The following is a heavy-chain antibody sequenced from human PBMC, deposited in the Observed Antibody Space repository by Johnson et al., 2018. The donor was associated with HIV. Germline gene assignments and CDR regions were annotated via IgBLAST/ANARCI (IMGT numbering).Heavy chain of an antibody. CDR1: GFTFSDYY. J-gene: IGHJ3*02. D-gene: IGHD2-15*01. V-gene: IGHV3-30*18. CDR2: ISDNGSNK. CDR3: AKGQGVVDATSAFDI. Sequence: QVLLVESGGGVVQPGGSLRLSCAASGFTFSDYYMSWIRQAPGKGLEWVALISDNGSNKYYADSVKGRFTISRDNSKNTLYVQMNSLRGEDTAVYYCAKGQGVVDATSAFDIWGQGTMVTVSS.